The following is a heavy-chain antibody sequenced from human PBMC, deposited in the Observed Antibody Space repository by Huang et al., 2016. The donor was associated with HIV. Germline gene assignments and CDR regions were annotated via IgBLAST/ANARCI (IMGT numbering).Heavy chain of an antibody. CDR3: AKGRRAFDV. CDR2: TYPSESKS. Sequence: EVQLVQSGAEVKKPGESLKISCTGSGYSFSIYWIAWVRQMPGKGLEWIVITYPSESKSPYSPSFEGHVSISVDKSINTVYLHWSSLKASDTAIYYCAKGRRAFDVWGQGTWVTVSS. J-gene: IGHJ3*01. CDR1: GYSFSIYW. V-gene: IGHV5-51*03.